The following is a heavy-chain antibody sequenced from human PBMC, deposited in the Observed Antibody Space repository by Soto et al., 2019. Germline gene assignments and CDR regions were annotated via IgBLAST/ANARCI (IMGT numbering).Heavy chain of an antibody. D-gene: IGHD4-17*01. J-gene: IGHJ5*02. V-gene: IGHV3-64D*06. CDR1: GFTFSMFS. Sequence: GESLKISCSASGFTFSMFSTHWVRQAPGKGLEYVSGISSNGDSTYYADSVKGRFTISRDNSKNTLYLQMSSLRAVDTAVYYCVHPRSTVQIPPTWGQGTLVTVSS. CDR2: ISSNGDST. CDR3: VHPRSTVQIPPT.